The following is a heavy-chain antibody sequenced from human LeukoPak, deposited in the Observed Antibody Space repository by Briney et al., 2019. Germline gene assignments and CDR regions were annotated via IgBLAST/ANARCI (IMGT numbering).Heavy chain of an antibody. J-gene: IGHJ4*02. CDR1: GFTFSSYS. D-gene: IGHD5-18*01. Sequence: GGSLRLSCAASGFTFSSYSMNWVRQAPGKGLEWVSYISSSSSTIYYADSVKGRFTISRDNAKNSLYLQMNSLRDEDTAVYYCARESIPDTAMVTWSHWGQGTLVTVSS. V-gene: IGHV3-48*02. CDR2: ISSSSSTI. CDR3: ARESIPDTAMVTWSH.